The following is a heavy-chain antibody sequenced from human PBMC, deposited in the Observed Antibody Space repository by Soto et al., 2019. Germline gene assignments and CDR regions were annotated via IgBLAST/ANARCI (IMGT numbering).Heavy chain of an antibody. D-gene: IGHD4-17*01. CDR1: GYTFTSYG. V-gene: IGHV1-18*01. Sequence: GASVKVSCKASGYTFTSYGISWVRQAPGQGLEWMGWISAYNGNTNYAQKLQGRVTMTTDTSTSTAYMELRSLRSDDTAVYYCAREGGGYGDYEVLEYFQHWGQGTLVTVSS. CDR3: AREGGGYGDYEVLEYFQH. CDR2: ISAYNGNT. J-gene: IGHJ1*01.